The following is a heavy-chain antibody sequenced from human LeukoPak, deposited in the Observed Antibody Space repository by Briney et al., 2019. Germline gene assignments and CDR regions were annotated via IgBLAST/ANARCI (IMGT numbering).Heavy chain of an antibody. D-gene: IGHD6-19*01. Sequence: PSETLSLTCAVYGGSFSGYCWSWIRQPPGKGLEWIGEISHSGSTNYNPSLKSRVTISVDASKNQFSLKLSSVTAADTAVYYCARANGIAVAGYYFDYWGQGTLVTVSS. J-gene: IGHJ4*02. CDR3: ARANGIAVAGYYFDY. V-gene: IGHV4-34*01. CDR2: ISHSGST. CDR1: GGSFSGYC.